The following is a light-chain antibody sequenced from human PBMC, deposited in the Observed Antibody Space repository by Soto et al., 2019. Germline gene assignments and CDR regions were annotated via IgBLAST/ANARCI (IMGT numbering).Light chain of an antibody. CDR1: QSVSSW. Sequence: DIQMTQSPSTLSASLGDRAPTSCRASQSVSSWLAWYQQKPGKAPKPLIYAASSLQSGVPSRFSGSGSGPDFTLTISSLQPENFATYYCQQRYITPRTFGQGTRWIS. CDR2: AAS. V-gene: IGKV1-39*01. J-gene: IGKJ1*01. CDR3: QQRYITPRT.